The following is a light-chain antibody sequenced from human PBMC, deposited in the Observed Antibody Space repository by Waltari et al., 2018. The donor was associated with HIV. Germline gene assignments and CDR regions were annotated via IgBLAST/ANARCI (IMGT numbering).Light chain of an antibody. CDR2: EVS. J-gene: IGLJ3*02. Sequence: QSALTQPASVSGSPGQSITISCTGTSSDVGRYNYVSWYQQHPGKAPKLMIYEVSNRPSGVSNRFSGSKSGNTAFLTISGLQAEDEADYYCSSYTSSSTRVFGGGTKLTVL. V-gene: IGLV2-14*01. CDR3: SSYTSSSTRV. CDR1: SSDVGRYNY.